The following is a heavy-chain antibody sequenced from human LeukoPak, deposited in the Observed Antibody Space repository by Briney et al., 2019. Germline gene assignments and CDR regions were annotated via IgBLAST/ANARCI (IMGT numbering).Heavy chain of an antibody. J-gene: IGHJ4*02. CDR3: VREGLERRTNFDY. CDR1: GFTFTSHV. Sequence: GGSLRHSCSASGFTFTSHVMHWVRQAPGKGLQYVSGISMNVQTTYYAGSVKGGFAISRDSSKNTVYLQMNSLTAEDTAVYYCVREGLERRTNFDYWGQGTLVSVSS. V-gene: IGHV3-64D*06. CDR2: ISMNVQTT. D-gene: IGHD1-1*01.